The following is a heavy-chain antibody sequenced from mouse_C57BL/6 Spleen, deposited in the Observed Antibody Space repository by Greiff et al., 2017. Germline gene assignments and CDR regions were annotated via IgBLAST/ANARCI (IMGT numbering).Heavy chain of an antibody. CDR2: IAPSDSYT. J-gene: IGHJ2*01. CDR1: GYTFTSYW. D-gene: IGHD4-1*01. Sequence: VKLQQPGAELVRPGTSVKLSCKASGYTFTSYWMHWVKQRPGQGLEWIGVIAPSDSYTNYNQKFKGKATLTVDTSSSTAYMQLSSLTSEDSAVYVCARSSLGLDDWGQGTTLTVSS. V-gene: IGHV1-59*01. CDR3: ARSSLGLDD.